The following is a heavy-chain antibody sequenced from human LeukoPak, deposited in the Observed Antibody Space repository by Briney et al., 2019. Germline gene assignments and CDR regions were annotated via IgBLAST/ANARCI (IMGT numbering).Heavy chain of an antibody. D-gene: IGHD6-6*01. V-gene: IGHV3-21*01. J-gene: IGHJ6*03. CDR3: ARDLRGSSSYHYYYYMDV. Sequence: GGSLRLSCAASVFTFSSYSMNWVRQAPWKGLEGVSSISSRRSYIHYADSVKGRFTISRDNAKNTLYLQMNSLRAEDTAVYYCARDLRGSSSYHYYYYMDVWGKGTTVTVSS. CDR1: VFTFSSYS. CDR2: ISSRRSYI.